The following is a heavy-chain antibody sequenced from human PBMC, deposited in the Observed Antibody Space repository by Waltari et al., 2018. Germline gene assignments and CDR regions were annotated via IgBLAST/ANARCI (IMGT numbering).Heavy chain of an antibody. D-gene: IGHD7-27*01. J-gene: IGHJ4*02. CDR1: RFRFSDYW. V-gene: IGHV3-7*01. Sequence: EVQLVESGGGLVQPGGSLRLSCVASRFRFSDYWMSWVRQAPGKGLEGVANIKKDGSERYYVDSVEGRFTISRDNAKNSLYLQMNNLRVEDTAVYYCASSPTGGGYWGQGTLVTVSS. CDR2: IKKDGSER. CDR3: ASSPTGGGY.